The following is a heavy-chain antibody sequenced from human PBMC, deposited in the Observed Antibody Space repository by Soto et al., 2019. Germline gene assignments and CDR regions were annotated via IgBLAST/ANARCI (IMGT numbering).Heavy chain of an antibody. J-gene: IGHJ5*02. CDR1: GGSFSGYY. D-gene: IGHD6-6*01. V-gene: IGHV4-34*01. CDR3: ARVLSIAARRLFRFDP. Sequence: PSETLSHTCAVYGGSFSGYYWSWIRQPPRKGLEWIGEINHSGSTNYNPSLKSRVTISVDTSKNQFSLKLSSVTAADTAVYYCARVLSIAARRLFRFDPWGQGTLVTVSS. CDR2: INHSGST.